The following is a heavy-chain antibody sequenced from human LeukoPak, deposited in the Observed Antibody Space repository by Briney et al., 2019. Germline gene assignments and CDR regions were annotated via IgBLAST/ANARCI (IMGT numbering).Heavy chain of an antibody. Sequence: GGSLRLSCAASGFTFSSYSMNWVRQAPGKGLEWASSISSSSSYIYYADSVKGRFTISRDNAKNSLYLQMNSLRAEDTAVYYCARVGGGGSSWYGTVYYFDYWGQGTLVTVSS. CDR1: GFTFSSYS. J-gene: IGHJ4*02. CDR3: ARVGGGGSSWYGTVYYFDY. CDR2: ISSSSSYI. V-gene: IGHV3-21*01. D-gene: IGHD6-13*01.